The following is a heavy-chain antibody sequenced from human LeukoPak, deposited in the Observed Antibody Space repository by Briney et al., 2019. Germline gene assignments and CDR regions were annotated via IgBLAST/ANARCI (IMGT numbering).Heavy chain of an antibody. CDR2: IYYGGST. CDR3: AREEVPHATFDP. J-gene: IGHJ5*02. Sequence: SETLSLTRTVSGGSISSSSYYWGWVRQTPGKGLEWIGNIYYGGSTYYNPSLKSRVTISLDTSKNQFSLKLSSVTAADTAVYYCAREEVPHATFDPWGQGTLVTVSS. CDR1: GGSISSSSYY. D-gene: IGHD2-2*01. V-gene: IGHV4-39*07.